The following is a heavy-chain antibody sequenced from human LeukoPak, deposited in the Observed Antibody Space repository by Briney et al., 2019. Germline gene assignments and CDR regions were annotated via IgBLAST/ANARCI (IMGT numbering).Heavy chain of an antibody. CDR1: GYSISSGYY. CDR3: ARAVLPAAIRYYYYYYMDV. J-gene: IGHJ6*03. CDR2: IYHSGST. D-gene: IGHD2-2*02. Sequence: SETLSLTCAVSGYSISSGYYWGWIRQPPGKGLEWIGSIYHSGSTYYNPSLKSRVTISVDTSKNQFSLKLSSVTAADTAVYYCARAVLPAAIRYYYYYYMDVWGKGTTVTVS. V-gene: IGHV4-38-2*01.